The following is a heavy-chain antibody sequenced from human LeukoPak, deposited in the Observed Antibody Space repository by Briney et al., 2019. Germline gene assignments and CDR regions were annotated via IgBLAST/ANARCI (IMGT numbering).Heavy chain of an antibody. D-gene: IGHD6-19*01. CDR3: ARVTSGWSSYLDY. CDR2: IYHSGST. J-gene: IGHJ4*02. CDR1: GGSISSGGYY. Sequence: PSETLSLICTVSGGSISSGGYYWSWIRQPPGKGLEWIGYIYHSGSTYFNPSLKSRVTMSVDTANNQFSLKLSSVTAADTAVYYCARVTSGWSSYLDYWGQGTLVTVSS. V-gene: IGHV4-61*08.